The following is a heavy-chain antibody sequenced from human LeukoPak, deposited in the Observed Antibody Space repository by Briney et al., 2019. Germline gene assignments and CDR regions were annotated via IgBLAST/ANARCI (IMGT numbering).Heavy chain of an antibody. CDR3: ARERKYDSNFDY. CDR1: GFTFSSYE. CDR2: ISSSGSTI. Sequence: PGGSLRLSCAASGFTFSSYEMNWVRQAPGKGLEWVSYISSSGSTIYYADSVKGRFTISRDTAKNSLYLQMNSLRAEDTAVYYCARERKYDSNFDYWGQGTLVTVSS. D-gene: IGHD1-1*01. J-gene: IGHJ4*02. V-gene: IGHV3-48*03.